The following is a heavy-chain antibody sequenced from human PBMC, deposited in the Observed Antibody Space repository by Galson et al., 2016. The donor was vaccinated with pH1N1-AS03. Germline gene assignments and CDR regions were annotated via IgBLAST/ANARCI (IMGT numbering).Heavy chain of an antibody. D-gene: IGHD3/OR15-3a*01. CDR2: IKPDGSEK. Sequence: SLRLSCAASGFTFSAYWMTWVRQAPGKGLEWVANIKPDGSEKYYVDSVKGRFTISRDNAKNTLYLQMNSLRADDTAVYYCARGTGSPHWFDPWGQGTLVTVSS. CDR3: ARGTGSPHWFDP. CDR1: GFTFSAYW. V-gene: IGHV3-7*05. J-gene: IGHJ5*02.